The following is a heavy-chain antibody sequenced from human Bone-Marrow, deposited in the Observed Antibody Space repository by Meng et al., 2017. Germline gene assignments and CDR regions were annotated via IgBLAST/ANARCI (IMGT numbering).Heavy chain of an antibody. CDR2: IYYSGST. Sequence: QGQLQDAGPGLVKPSQTRSLTCTVSGGSISSGNHYWSWIRQHPGKGLEYIGYIYYSGSTYYNPSLKSRVIISVDTSKNQFSLRLNSVTAADTAVYYCASLYGDSSVWYLDLWGRGTLVTVSS. D-gene: IGHD4-17*01. J-gene: IGHJ2*01. CDR3: ASLYGDSSVWYLDL. V-gene: IGHV4-31*03. CDR1: GGSISSGNHY.